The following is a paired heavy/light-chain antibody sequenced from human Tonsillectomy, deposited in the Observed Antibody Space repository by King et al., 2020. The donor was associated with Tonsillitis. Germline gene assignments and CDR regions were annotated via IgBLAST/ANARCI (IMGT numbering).Heavy chain of an antibody. CDR1: GFTFSIYD. J-gene: IGHJ5*02. CDR3: AKEWDPAA. D-gene: IGHD1-26*01. V-gene: IGHV3-30*02. CDR2: IRYDGSKQ. Sequence: QVQLVESGGGVVQPGGSLRLSCTASGFTFSIYDMHWVRQTLDKGLEWVAFIRYDGSKQYYADSVQGRFTISRDNSENTVYLQMNYLGVEDTAVYYCAKEWDPAAWGQGTLVTVSS.
Light chain of an antibody. V-gene: IGKV2-30*02. Sequence: DVVMTQSPLSLPVTPGQPASISCTSSQTLVHSDGYTYLSWFQQRPGQSPRRLIYKVSNRDSGVPDRFSGSGSGTDFTLKISRVEAEDVGVYYCMQRTHWPLTFGGGTRVEIK. CDR1: QTLVHSDGYTY. CDR3: MQRTHWPLT. J-gene: IGKJ4*01. CDR2: KVS.